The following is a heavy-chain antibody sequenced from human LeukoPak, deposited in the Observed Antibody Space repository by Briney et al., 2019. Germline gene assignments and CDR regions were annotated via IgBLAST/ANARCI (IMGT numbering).Heavy chain of an antibody. J-gene: IGHJ4*02. CDR1: GFTFSSYG. V-gene: IGHV3-33*01. CDR2: IWYDGSNK. CDR3: ARDSLQRSDILTGYPPGIDY. Sequence: PGGSLRLSCAASGFTFSSYGMHWVRQAPGKGLEWVAVIWYDGSNKYYADSVKGRFTISRDNSKNTLYLQMNSLRAEDTAVYYCARDSLQRSDILTGYPPGIDYWGQGTLVTVSS. D-gene: IGHD3-9*01.